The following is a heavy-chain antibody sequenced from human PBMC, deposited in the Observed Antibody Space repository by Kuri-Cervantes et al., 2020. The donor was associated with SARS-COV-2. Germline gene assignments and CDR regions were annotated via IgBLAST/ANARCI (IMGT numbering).Heavy chain of an antibody. J-gene: IGHJ3*02. CDR2: ISYDGSNK. V-gene: IGHV3-30*03. CDR3: ARDFRFGELTPIDAFDI. D-gene: IGHD3-10*01. Sequence: GESLKISCAASGFTFSSYGMHWVRQAPGKGLEWVAVISYDGSNKHYADSVKGRFTISRDNSKNTLYLQMNSLRAEDTAVYYCARDFRFGELTPIDAFDIWGQGTMVTVSS. CDR1: GFTFSSYG.